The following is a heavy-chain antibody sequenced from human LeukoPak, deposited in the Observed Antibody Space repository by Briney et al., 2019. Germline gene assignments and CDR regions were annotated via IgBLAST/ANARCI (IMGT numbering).Heavy chain of an antibody. Sequence: GGSLRLSCAASGFSFSSYAMSWVRQAPGKGLEWDSAISGSGGSTYYTDSVKGRFTISRDNSKNTLYLQMISLRAEDTAVYYCTKDHGNYGVDYWGQGTLVSVSS. CDR3: TKDHGNYGVDY. CDR2: ISGSGGST. V-gene: IGHV3-23*01. D-gene: IGHD4-17*01. CDR1: GFSFSSYA. J-gene: IGHJ4*02.